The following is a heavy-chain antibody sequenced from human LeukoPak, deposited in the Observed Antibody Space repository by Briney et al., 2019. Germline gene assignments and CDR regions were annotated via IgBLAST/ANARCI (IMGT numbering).Heavy chain of an antibody. CDR1: GFTFSNYS. J-gene: IGHJ3*02. V-gene: IGHV3-48*02. D-gene: IGHD3-22*01. CDR2: ISSSTSTI. Sequence: QPGGSLRLSCAASGFTFSNYSMNWVRQAPGKGLGWVSYISSSTSTIYYGDSVKGRFTISRDSAKNSLYLQMNSLRDEDTAVYYCARVRIDYYDSSGYYYDAFDIWGQGTMVTVSS. CDR3: ARVRIDYYDSSGYYYDAFDI.